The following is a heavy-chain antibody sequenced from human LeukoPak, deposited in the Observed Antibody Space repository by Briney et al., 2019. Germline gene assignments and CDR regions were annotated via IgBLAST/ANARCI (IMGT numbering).Heavy chain of an antibody. V-gene: IGHV1-18*01. CDR2: ISAYNGNT. J-gene: IGHJ4*02. D-gene: IGHD3-22*01. CDR1: GYTFTSYG. Sequence: ASVKVSCKASGYTFTSYGISWVRQAPGQGLEWMGWISAYNGNTNYAQKLQGRVTMTTDTSTSTAYMELRSLRSDDTAVYYCARDKLYYYDSSGYYRAPDYWGQGTLVTVSS. CDR3: ARDKLYYYDSSGYYRAPDY.